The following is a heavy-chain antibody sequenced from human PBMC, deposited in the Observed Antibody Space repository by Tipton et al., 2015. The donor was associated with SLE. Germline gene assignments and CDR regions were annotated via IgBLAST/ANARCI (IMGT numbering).Heavy chain of an antibody. D-gene: IGHD3-3*01. J-gene: IGHJ4*02. CDR3: AKEQYDFWSGYLRESERRSYYFDS. CDR2: ISPKNGKT. Sequence: QMQLVQSGAEVKKPGASVKVSCKASRDIFFDSTFSWVRQAPGQGLEWVGGISPKNGKTNYAQKFQGRVTLTTDKSTGTAYMEMRSLTSDDTAVYYCAKEQYDFWSGYLRESERRSYYFDSWGQGTLVTVSS. CDR1: RDIFFDST. V-gene: IGHV1-18*01.